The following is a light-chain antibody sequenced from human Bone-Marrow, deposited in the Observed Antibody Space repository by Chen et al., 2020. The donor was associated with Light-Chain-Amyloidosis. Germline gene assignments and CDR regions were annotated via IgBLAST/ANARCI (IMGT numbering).Light chain of an antibody. CDR1: HIGHTR. CDR2: YVS. Sequence: SYVLTQPSSVSVAPGQTATIACGGIHIGHTRVHWYQQTPGQAPILVVYYVSCRPSGIPERLSGSNSGNTASLTISRVEAGDEADYYCQVWDRSSERPVFGGGTKLTVL. J-gene: IGLJ3*02. V-gene: IGLV3-21*02. CDR3: QVWDRSSERPV.